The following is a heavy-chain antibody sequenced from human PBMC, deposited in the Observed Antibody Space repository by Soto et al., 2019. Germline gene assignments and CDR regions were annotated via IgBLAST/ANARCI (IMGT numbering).Heavy chain of an antibody. CDR3: AREGASSGYAGTXQH. CDR1: GFTFSDYA. J-gene: IGHJ1*01. D-gene: IGHD3-22*01. V-gene: IGHV3-23*01. CDR2: IRGDCSNK. Sequence: GGSLRLSCAASGFTFSDYAMNWVRQAPGKGLEWVAGIRGDCSNKNYADSVKGRVTIFRDNSKNTLDLQMDSLRPEDTAVYHFAREGASSGYAGTXQHWGQGTLVTVSS.